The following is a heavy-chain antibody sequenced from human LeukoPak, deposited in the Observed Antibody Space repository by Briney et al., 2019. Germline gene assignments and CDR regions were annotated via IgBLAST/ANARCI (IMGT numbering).Heavy chain of an antibody. J-gene: IGHJ4*02. CDR3: ARPREGAGSLNLDY. CDR1: GFTFSSYA. V-gene: IGHV3-30*04. D-gene: IGHD3-10*01. CDR2: ISYDGSNK. Sequence: GRSLRLSCAASGFTFSSYAMHWVRQAPGKGLEWVAVISYDGSNKYYADSVKGRFTISRDNSKNTLYLQMNSLRAEDTAVYYCARPREGAGSLNLDYWGQGALVTVSS.